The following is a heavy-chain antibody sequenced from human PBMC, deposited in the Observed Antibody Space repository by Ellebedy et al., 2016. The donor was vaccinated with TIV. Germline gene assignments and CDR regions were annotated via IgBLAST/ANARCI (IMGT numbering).Heavy chain of an antibody. V-gene: IGHV3-11*01. D-gene: IGHD4-11*01. CDR1: GFAFSHYW. Sequence: GGSLRLSXAASGFAFSHYWLSWIRQAPGKGLEWVSYISGSGRTIFYADSVKGRFTISRDNAKNSLYLHMNSLRADDTAVYYCARPDYRYDSWGQGTQVTVSS. CDR2: ISGSGRTI. J-gene: IGHJ4*02. CDR3: ARPDYRYDS.